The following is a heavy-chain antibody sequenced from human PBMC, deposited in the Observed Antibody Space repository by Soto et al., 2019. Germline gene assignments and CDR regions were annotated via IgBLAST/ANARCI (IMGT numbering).Heavy chain of an antibody. J-gene: IGHJ4*02. CDR2: IIPVFGAT. CDR3: ARGEGYSLTLYAGFDF. D-gene: IGHD3-9*01. CDR1: GGTFSTYA. Sequence: QVHLVQSGAEVRKPGSSVKVSCKASGGTFSTYAFSWARQAPGQGLEWVGGIIPVFGATFYAQKFQGRVHVTADESTTTVYIELRSLRSKDRGLYYCARGEGYSLTLYAGFDFWGQGTQITVSS. V-gene: IGHV1-69*01.